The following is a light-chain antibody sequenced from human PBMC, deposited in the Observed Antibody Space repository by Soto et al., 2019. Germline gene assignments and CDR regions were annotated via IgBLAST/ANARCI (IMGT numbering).Light chain of an antibody. CDR2: AAS. V-gene: IGKV3-20*01. CDR3: QQYGYSPIT. Sequence: VLTQSPCTLSLSPGERATLSWRAGQSVSSNYLAWYQQKTGQAPRLVIYAASSRATGIPDRFSGSGYGTDFNLTIDGLETEDFVVYYCQQYGYSPITFGQGTRLEI. J-gene: IGKJ5*01. CDR1: QSVSSNY.